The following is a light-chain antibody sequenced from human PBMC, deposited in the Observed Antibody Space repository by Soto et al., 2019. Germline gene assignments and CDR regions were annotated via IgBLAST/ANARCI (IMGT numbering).Light chain of an antibody. Sequence: DIQMTQSPSSLSASVGDRVAITCRASRVINTKLNWYQQKPGKAPTLLIFAASSLQSGVPSRFSGSGSETDFTLTISNLQPEDFAVYYCQQSYSVPSFGQGTRLDIK. CDR1: RVINTK. CDR2: AAS. J-gene: IGKJ2*01. CDR3: QQSYSVPS. V-gene: IGKV1-39*01.